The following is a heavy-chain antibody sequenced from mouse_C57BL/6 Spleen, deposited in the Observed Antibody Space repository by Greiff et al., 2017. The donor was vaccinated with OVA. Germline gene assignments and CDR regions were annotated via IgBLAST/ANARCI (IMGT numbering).Heavy chain of an antibody. CDR3: ARTGTSAMDY. CDR2: INPYNGGT. CDR1: GYTFTDYY. V-gene: IGHV1-19*01. Sequence: VQLQQSGPVLVKPGASVKMSCKASGYTFTDYYMNWVKQSHGKSLEWIGVINPYNGGTSYNQKFKGKATLTVDKSSSTAYMELNSLTSEDSAVYYCARTGTSAMDYWGQGTSVTVSS. J-gene: IGHJ4*01. D-gene: IGHD4-1*01.